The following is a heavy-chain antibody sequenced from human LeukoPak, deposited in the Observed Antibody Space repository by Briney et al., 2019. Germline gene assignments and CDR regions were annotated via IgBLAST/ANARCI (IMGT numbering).Heavy chain of an antibody. Sequence: SETLSLTCTVSGGSISSSSYYWGWIRQPPGKGLEWIGSIYYSGSTYYNPSLKSRVTISVDTSKNQFSLKLSSVTAADTAVYYCARWLGLRYFDWSKPSQYYFDYWGQGTLVTVSS. CDR2: IYYSGST. CDR1: GGSISSSSYY. J-gene: IGHJ4*02. V-gene: IGHV4-39*07. CDR3: ARWLGLRYFDWSKPSQYYFDY. D-gene: IGHD3-9*01.